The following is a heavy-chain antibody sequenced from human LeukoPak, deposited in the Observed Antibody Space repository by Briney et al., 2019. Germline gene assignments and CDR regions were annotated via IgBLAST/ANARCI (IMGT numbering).Heavy chain of an antibody. V-gene: IGHV1-2*02. D-gene: IGHD5-18*01. CDR3: ARGGGYSYGLPSGY. CDR2: INPNSGGT. Sequence: GASVKVSCKASGYTFTGYYMRWVRQAPGQGFEWMGWINPNSGGTNYAQKFQGRVIMTRDTSISTAYMELSRLRSDDTAVYYCARGGGYSYGLPSGYWGQGTLVTVSS. J-gene: IGHJ4*02. CDR1: GYTFTGYY.